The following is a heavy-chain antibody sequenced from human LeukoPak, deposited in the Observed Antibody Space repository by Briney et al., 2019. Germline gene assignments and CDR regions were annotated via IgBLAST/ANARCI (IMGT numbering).Heavy chain of an antibody. CDR2: IQQNGGGK. CDR3: ARDLRLERRGEYYYYGMDV. D-gene: IGHD1-1*01. J-gene: IGHJ6*02. CDR1: GVTFTTYW. Sequence: GGSLRLSCVASGVTFTTYWMSWVRQAPGKGLEGVANIQQNGGGKHYVDSVKGRFTISRDNAKNSLYLQMNSLRAEDTAVYYCARDLRLERRGEYYYYGMDVWGQGTTVTVSS. V-gene: IGHV3-7*01.